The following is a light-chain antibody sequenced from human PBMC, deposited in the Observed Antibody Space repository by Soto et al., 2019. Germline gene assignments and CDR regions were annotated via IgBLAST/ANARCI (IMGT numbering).Light chain of an antibody. V-gene: IGKV3-11*01. CDR1: QSVSSY. J-gene: IGKJ4*01. CDR3: QQRSNSPFT. Sequence: EIVLTQSPATLSLSPGERATLSCRASQSVSSYLAWYQQKPGQAPRLLIYDASNRATGIPARFSGSGSGTDFTLTISSLAPEVFAVYYCQQRSNSPFTFGGGTKVEIK. CDR2: DAS.